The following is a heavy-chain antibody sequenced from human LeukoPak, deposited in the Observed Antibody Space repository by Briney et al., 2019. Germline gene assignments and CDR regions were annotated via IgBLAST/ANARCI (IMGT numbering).Heavy chain of an antibody. J-gene: IGHJ6*03. D-gene: IGHD1-26*01. Sequence: AGGSLRPSCAASGFTFSSYSMNWVRQAPGKGLECVSSISSSSSYIYYADSVKGRFTISRDNAKNSLYLQMNSLRAEDTAVYYCARDNSGSYYYMDVWGKGTTVTVSS. CDR2: ISSSSSYI. CDR3: ARDNSGSYYYMDV. CDR1: GFTFSSYS. V-gene: IGHV3-21*01.